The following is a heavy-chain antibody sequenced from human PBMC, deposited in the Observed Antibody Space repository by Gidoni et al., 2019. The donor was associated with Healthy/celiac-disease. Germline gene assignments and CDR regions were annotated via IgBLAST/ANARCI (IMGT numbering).Heavy chain of an antibody. CDR1: GVTFSSYA. V-gene: IGHV3-64*01. CDR3: ARVSYYYGSGGYYGMDV. CDR2: ISSNGGST. Sequence: EVQLVESGGGVVQPGGSLRLSCAASGVTFSSYAMHWVRQAPGKGLEYVSAISSNGGSTYYANSVKGRFTISRDNSKNTLYLQMGSLRAEDMAVYYCARVSYYYGSGGYYGMDVWGQGTTVTVSS. J-gene: IGHJ6*02. D-gene: IGHD3-10*01.